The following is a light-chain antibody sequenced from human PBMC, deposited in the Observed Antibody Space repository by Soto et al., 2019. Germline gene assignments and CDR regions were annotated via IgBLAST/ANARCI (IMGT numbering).Light chain of an antibody. CDR1: QRVSSN. CDR3: QQYNFWPPWT. V-gene: IGKV3-15*01. Sequence: IVMTQSPATLSVSRGEAATLSCRASQRVSSNLAWYQQKPGQAPRLLIYGASTRATGIPARFSGSGSGTEFTLTISSLQSEDFAVYFCQQYNFWPPWTFGQGTKVDIK. J-gene: IGKJ1*01. CDR2: GAS.